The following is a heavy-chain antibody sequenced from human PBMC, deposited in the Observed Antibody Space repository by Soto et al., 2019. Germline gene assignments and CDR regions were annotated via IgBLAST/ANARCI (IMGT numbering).Heavy chain of an antibody. CDR1: GGSIDNSHSF. CDR2: VYSSGGT. V-gene: IGHV4-39*01. J-gene: IGHJ4*02. CDR3: VRVVEAATRHTDFDS. Sequence: SETLSPTCDLSGGSIDNSHSFWGWVRRPPGRRLEFLGSVYSSGGTYYNPSLKSRVTVSVDTSKNQVSLRVRSVTVAETAMYYSVRVVEAATRHTDFDSWGQGIVV. D-gene: IGHD2-15*01.